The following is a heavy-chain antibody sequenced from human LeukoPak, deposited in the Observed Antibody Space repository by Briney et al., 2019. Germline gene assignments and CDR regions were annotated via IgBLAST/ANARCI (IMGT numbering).Heavy chain of an antibody. CDR3: AKDPGAMYYYDSSGYFDY. J-gene: IGHJ4*02. CDR2: ISGSGGST. Sequence: GGSLRLSCAASGFTFSCYAMSWVRQAPGKGLEWVSAISGSGGSTYYADSVKGRFTISRDNSKNTLYLQMNSLRAEDTAVYYCAKDPGAMYYYDSSGYFDYWGQGTLVTVSS. CDR1: GFTFSCYA. D-gene: IGHD3-22*01. V-gene: IGHV3-23*01.